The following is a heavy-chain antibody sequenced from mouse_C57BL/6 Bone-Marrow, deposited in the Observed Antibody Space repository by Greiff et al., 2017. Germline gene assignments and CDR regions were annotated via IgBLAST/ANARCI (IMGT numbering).Heavy chain of an antibody. CDR2: IYPGSGST. J-gene: IGHJ3*01. CDR1: GYTFTSYW. CDR3: ARPHYYGSSYGFAY. D-gene: IGHD1-1*01. V-gene: IGHV1-55*01. Sequence: QVQLQQPGAELVKPGASVKMSCKASGYTFTSYWITWVKQRPGQGLEWIGDIYPGSGSTNYNEKFKSKATLTVDKSSSTAYMQLSSLTSEDSAVYYCARPHYYGSSYGFAYWGQGTLVTVSA.